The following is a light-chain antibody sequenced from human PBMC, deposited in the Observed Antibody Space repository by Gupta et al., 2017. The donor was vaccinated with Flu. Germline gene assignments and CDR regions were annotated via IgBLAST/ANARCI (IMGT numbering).Light chain of an antibody. J-gene: IGLJ1*01. V-gene: IGLV1-51*01. CDR2: QNN. Sequence: QSVLTPPPSVSAAPGQRVTISCSGSKSNVGGYYVSWYQHVPGTTPTLLIYQNNVRPADIPDRFTASKSGSTATLAIGGLQDGDEADYYCESWDSSLNAGVFGTGTKVTVL. CDR3: ESWDSSLNAGV. CDR1: KSNVGGYY.